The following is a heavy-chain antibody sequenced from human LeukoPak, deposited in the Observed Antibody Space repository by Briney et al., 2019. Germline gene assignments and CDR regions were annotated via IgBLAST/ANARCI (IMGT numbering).Heavy chain of an antibody. CDR3: AKVELLWFGELSQDNWFDP. J-gene: IGHJ5*02. V-gene: IGHV3-30*02. D-gene: IGHD3-10*01. CDR1: GFTFSSYG. CDR2: IRYDGSTK. Sequence: GGSLRLSCAASGFTFSSYGMHWVRQAPGKGLEWVAFIRYDGSTKYYADSVKGRFTISRDNSKNTLYLQMNSLRAEDTAVYYCAKVELLWFGELSQDNWFDPWGQGTLVTVSS.